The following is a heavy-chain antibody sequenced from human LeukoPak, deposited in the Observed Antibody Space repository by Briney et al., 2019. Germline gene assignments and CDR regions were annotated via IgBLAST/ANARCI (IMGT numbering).Heavy chain of an antibody. CDR1: GGSISSYF. Sequence: SGTLSLTCTVSGGSISSYFWSWIRQPAGKGLEWIGRIYLNGSTIYNPSLKSRVTMSVDMSKNQFSLKLSSVTAADTAVYYCARVWNGVNAFDIWGQGTMVTVSS. J-gene: IGHJ3*02. D-gene: IGHD3-3*01. CDR2: IYLNGST. V-gene: IGHV4-4*07. CDR3: ARVWNGVNAFDI.